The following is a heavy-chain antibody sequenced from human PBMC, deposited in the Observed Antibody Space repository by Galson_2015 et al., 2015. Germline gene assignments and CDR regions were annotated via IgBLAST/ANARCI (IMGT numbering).Heavy chain of an antibody. CDR1: GGTFSSYA. CDR2: IIPIFGTA. CDR3: ARGGVDTAMGEGEKNYYYYYMDV. J-gene: IGHJ6*03. V-gene: IGHV1-69*13. D-gene: IGHD5-18*01. Sequence: SVKVSCKASGGTFSSYAISWVRQAPGQGLEWMGGIIPIFGTANYAQKSQGRVTITADESTSTAYMELSSLRSEDTAVYYCARGGVDTAMGEGEKNYYYYYMDVWGKGTTVTVSS.